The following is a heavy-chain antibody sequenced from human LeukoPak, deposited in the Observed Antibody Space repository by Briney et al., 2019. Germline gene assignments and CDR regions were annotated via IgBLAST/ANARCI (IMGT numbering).Heavy chain of an antibody. V-gene: IGHV1-24*01. D-gene: IGHD5-24*01. CDR2: FDPEEVET. Sequence: ASVKVSCKVSGYPLTELSMHWVRQAPGEGLEWVGGFDPEEVETVYAQKFQGRVTVSEDTSTDTAYMELSGLTSDDTAVYYCASEVPDGPRKLQHDAFDIWGQGTMVTVSS. J-gene: IGHJ3*02. CDR1: GYPLTELS. CDR3: ASEVPDGPRKLQHDAFDI.